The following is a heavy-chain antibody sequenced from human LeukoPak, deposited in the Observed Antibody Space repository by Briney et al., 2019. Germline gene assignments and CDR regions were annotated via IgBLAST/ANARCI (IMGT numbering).Heavy chain of an antibody. J-gene: IGHJ4*02. V-gene: IGHV1-18*01. D-gene: IGHD2-21*02. Sequence: ASVTVSCKASGYTFSIYGITWVRQAPGQGLEWMGWISAYNGYTNYAQKVEGRVTMTTDTNTSTAYMELRSLRSDDTAVYYCARDSTHDCGGDCYPPLDYWGQGTLVTVSS. CDR1: GYTFSIYG. CDR2: ISAYNGYT. CDR3: ARDSTHDCGGDCYPPLDY.